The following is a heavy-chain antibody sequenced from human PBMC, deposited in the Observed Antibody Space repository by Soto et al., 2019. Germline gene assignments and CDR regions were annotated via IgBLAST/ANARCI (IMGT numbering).Heavy chain of an antibody. Sequence: PSETLSLTCSVSGVSMRNSYWTWIRQSAGKGLEWIGRISTSGNTNYNPSLNSRLTMSVDTSKNQVSLKLTSVTAADTAVYYCARGGGVPALGDPWGQGTLVTSPQ. V-gene: IGHV4-4*07. CDR2: ISTSGNT. D-gene: IGHD3-16*01. CDR3: ARGGGVPALGDP. J-gene: IGHJ5*02. CDR1: GVSMRNSY.